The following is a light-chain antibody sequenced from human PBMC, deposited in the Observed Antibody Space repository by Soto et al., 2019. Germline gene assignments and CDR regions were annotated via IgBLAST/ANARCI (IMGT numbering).Light chain of an antibody. J-gene: IGLJ2*01. CDR3: SSYTSSSPVV. CDR2: EVS. V-gene: IGLV2-14*01. Sequence: QSVLTQPASVSGSPGQSITISCTGTSSDVGGYNYVSWYQQHPGKAPKLMIYEVSNRPSGVSNRFSGSKSGNTASLTISGLQAEDEAVYYCSSYTSSSPVVFGGGTKLTVL. CDR1: SSDVGGYNY.